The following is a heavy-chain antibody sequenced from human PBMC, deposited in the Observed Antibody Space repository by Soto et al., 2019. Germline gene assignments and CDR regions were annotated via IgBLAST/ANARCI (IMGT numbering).Heavy chain of an antibody. CDR2: FYSGGST. Sequence: SDTTTLTCRASGSAVGNIYLSWIRYPAEKGLEWSGRFYSGGSTNYNPSHKSRVNMSVDTSKNQFSLKLTSVTAADTAMYYCASNGYYYYYGMDVWGQGTTVTVSS. CDR1: GSAVGNIY. J-gene: IGHJ6*02. CDR3: ASNGYYYYYGMDV. V-gene: IGHV4-4*07. D-gene: IGHD2-8*01.